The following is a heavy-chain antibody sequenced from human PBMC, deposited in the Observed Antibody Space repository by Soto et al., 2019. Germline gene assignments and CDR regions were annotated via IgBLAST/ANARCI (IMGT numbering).Heavy chain of an antibody. CDR2: IYYSGST. J-gene: IGHJ6*02. CDR3: ARDFTDSSGPTLGMGV. V-gene: IGHV4-31*03. Sequence: QVQLQESGPGLVKPSQTLSLTCTVSGGSISSGGYYWSWIRQHPGKGLEWIGYIYYSGSTYYNPSLKSRVTISVDTSKNQCSLKLSSVTAADTAVYYCARDFTDSSGPTLGMGVWGQGTTVTVSS. CDR1: GGSISSGGYY. D-gene: IGHD6-19*01.